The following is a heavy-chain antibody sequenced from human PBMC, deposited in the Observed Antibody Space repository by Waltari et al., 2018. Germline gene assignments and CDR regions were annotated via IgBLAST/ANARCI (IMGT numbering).Heavy chain of an antibody. Sequence: QVQLQQWGAGLLKPSETLSLTCAVYGGSFSGYYWIWIRQPPGKGLEWIGEINHSGSTNYNPSLKSRVTISVDTSKNQFSLKLSSVTAADTAVYYCARRGDFWSGRLRSNWFDPWGQGTLVTVSS. CDR1: GGSFSGYY. CDR3: ARRGDFWSGRLRSNWFDP. V-gene: IGHV4-34*01. CDR2: INHSGST. J-gene: IGHJ5*02. D-gene: IGHD3-3*01.